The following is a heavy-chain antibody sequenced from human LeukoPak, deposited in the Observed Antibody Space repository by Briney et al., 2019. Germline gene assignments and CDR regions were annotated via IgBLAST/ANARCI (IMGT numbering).Heavy chain of an antibody. CDR2: TWSDGSDK. D-gene: IGHD3-22*01. J-gene: IGHJ5*02. Sequence: PGGSLRLSCAASGFTFSAYIIQWVRQAPGKGLEWVALTWSDGSDKFYADSVKGRFVISRDNSKNTLYLQMNSLRAEDSAVYFCARAQSATLSYYFDLRGQGTLVTVSS. CDR3: ARAQSATLSYYFDL. V-gene: IGHV3-33*01. CDR1: GFTFSAYI.